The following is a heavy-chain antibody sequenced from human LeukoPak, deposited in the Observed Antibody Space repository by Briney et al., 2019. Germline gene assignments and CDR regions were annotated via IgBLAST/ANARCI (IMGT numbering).Heavy chain of an antibody. CDR2: ISYDGSNK. CDR3: AKGHFDSNDYFDY. J-gene: IGHJ4*02. CDR1: GFTLSSYG. V-gene: IGHV3-30*18. Sequence: GGSLRLSCAASGFTLSSYGMHWVRQAPGQGLEWVAVISYDGSNKYYADSVKGRFTISRDNSKNSLYLQMNSLRTEDTALYYCAKGHFDSNDYFDYWGQGTLVTVSS. D-gene: IGHD3-9*01.